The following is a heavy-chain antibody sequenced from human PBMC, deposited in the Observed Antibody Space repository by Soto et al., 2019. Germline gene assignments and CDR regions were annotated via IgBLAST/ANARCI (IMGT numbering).Heavy chain of an antibody. CDR2: IIPIFGTA. J-gene: IGHJ4*02. D-gene: IGHD3-22*01. CDR1: GGTFSSYA. V-gene: IGHV1-69*13. Sequence: ASVKVSCKVLGGTFSSYAISWVRQAPGQGLEWMGGIIPIFGTANYAQKFQGRVTITADESTSTAYMELSSLRSEDTAVYYCARSRARTYYYDSSGYQLFDYWGQGTLVTVSS. CDR3: ARSRARTYYYDSSGYQLFDY.